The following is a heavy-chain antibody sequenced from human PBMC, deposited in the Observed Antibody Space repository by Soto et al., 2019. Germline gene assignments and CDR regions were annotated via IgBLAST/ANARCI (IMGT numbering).Heavy chain of an antibody. CDR2: IYWDDDK. V-gene: IGHV2-5*02. CDR1: GFSLDTSGVG. D-gene: IGHD3-3*01. CDR3: SHLESRVASYGMDV. Sequence: QITLKESGPTLVKPTQTLTLTCTFSGFSLDTSGVGVGWIRQPPGKALEWLTLIYWDDDKRYSPSLRSRLTIPRDTSKHQVVLTLPNMDPVDTATYSCSHLESRVASYGMDVWGQGTTVTVSS. J-gene: IGHJ6*02.